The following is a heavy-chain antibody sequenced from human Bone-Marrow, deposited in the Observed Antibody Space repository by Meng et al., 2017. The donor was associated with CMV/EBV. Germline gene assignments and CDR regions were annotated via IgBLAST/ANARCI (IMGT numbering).Heavy chain of an antibody. D-gene: IGHD2-2*02. CDR3: ARVNCCSSTSCYTADY. CDR1: GGSISSYY. CDR2: IYYSGST. V-gene: IGHV4-59*01. Sequence: SETLPLTCTVSGGSISSYYWSWIRQPPGKGLEWIGYIYYSGSTNYNPSLKSRVTISVDTSKNQFSLKLSSVTAADTAVYYCARVNCCSSTSCYTADYWGQGTLVTVSS. J-gene: IGHJ4*02.